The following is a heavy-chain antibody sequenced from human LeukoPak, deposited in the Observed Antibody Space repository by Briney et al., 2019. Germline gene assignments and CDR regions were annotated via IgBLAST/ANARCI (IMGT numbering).Heavy chain of an antibody. J-gene: IGHJ1*01. V-gene: IGHV3-48*01. CDR2: ISSSSSTI. Sequence: PGGSLRLSCAASGFTFSSYSMNWVRQAPGKGLEWVSYISSSSSTIYYADSVKGRFTISRDNAKNSLYLQMNSLRAEDTAVYYCAREPTNLWFGELFSTREYFQHWGQGTLVTVSS. D-gene: IGHD3-10*01. CDR1: GFTFSSYS. CDR3: AREPTNLWFGELFSTREYFQH.